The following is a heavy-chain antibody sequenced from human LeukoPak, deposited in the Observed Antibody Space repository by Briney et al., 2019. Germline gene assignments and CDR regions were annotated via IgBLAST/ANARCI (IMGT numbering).Heavy chain of an antibody. J-gene: IGHJ5*02. CDR3: ARVLTGSWDWFDP. D-gene: IGHD2-8*02. CDR1: EFSFSSYS. CDR2: ISTSSRAI. Sequence: GGSLRLSCVPSEFSFSSYSMNWVRQGPGKGLEWVSYISTSSRAIYYADSVKGRFTISRDNAKNTLYLQMSSLRAEDTAVYYCARVLTGSWDWFDPWGQGTLVTVSS. V-gene: IGHV3-48*04.